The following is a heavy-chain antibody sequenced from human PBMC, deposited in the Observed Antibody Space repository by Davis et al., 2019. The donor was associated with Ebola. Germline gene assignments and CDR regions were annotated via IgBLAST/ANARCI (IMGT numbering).Heavy chain of an antibody. CDR2: IYYSGST. CDR1: GGSFSGYY. CDR3: ALYYDFWSGYSFDAFDI. V-gene: IGHV4-59*01. Sequence: PSETLSLTCAVYGGSFSGYYWSWIRQPPGKGLEWIGYIYYSGSTNYNPSLKSRVTISVDTSKNQFSLKLSSVTAADTAVYYCALYYDFWSGYSFDAFDIWGQGTMVTVSS. D-gene: IGHD3-3*01. J-gene: IGHJ3*02.